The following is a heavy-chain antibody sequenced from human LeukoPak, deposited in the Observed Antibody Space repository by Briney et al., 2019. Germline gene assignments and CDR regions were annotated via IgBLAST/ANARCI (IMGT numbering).Heavy chain of an antibody. CDR2: IYSGGST. V-gene: IGHV3-53*01. CDR1: GFTVSSNY. J-gene: IGHJ4*02. CDR3: ASSTVTTDYYFDY. Sequence: PGGSLRLSCAASGFTVSSNYMSWVRQAPGKGLEWVSVIYSGGSTYYADSVKGRFTISRDNSKNTLYLQMTSLRAEDTAVYYCASSTVTTDYYFDYWGQGTLVTVSS. D-gene: IGHD4-17*01.